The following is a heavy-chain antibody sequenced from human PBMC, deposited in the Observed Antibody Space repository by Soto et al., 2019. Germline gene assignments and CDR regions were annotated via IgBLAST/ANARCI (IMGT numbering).Heavy chain of an antibody. V-gene: IGHV3-30*03. D-gene: IGHD3-22*01. CDR2: ISYDGSNK. CDR1: GFSFSKYG. Sequence: GGSLRLSCAASGFSFSKYGMHWVRQAPGKGLESVAVISYDGSNKYNADSVKGRFTISRDTSASTAYMEVSSLRSEDTAVFYCARGSPNRSGWTLDYWGQGTLVTVSS. J-gene: IGHJ4*02. CDR3: ARGSPNRSGWTLDY.